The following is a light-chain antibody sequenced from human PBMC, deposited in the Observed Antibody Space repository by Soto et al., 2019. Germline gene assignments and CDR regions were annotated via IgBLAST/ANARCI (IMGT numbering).Light chain of an antibody. J-gene: IGKJ1*01. CDR2: GAS. Sequence: EIVLTQSPATLSVSPGDRVTLSCRASQSVDINLAWYQQKAGQAPRLLIYGASSRATGIPDRFSGSGSGTDFTLTISRLEPEDFAVYYCQQYGSSRTFGQGTKVDIK. V-gene: IGKV3-20*01. CDR3: QQYGSSRT. CDR1: QSVDIN.